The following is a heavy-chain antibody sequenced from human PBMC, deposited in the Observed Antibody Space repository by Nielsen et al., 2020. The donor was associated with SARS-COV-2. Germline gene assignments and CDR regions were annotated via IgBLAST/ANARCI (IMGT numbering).Heavy chain of an antibody. V-gene: IGHV3-23*01. D-gene: IGHD6-19*01. CDR2: ISAST. CDR1: GFTISTYA. Sequence: GASLQISCVVSGFTISTYAMSWVRQAPGKGLEWVSAISASTYYADSVKGRFTISRDNSKNTLYLQMNSLRAEDTAVYYCAKRSGYTSGWYGDYWGQGTLVTVSS. CDR3: AKRSGYTSGWYGDY. J-gene: IGHJ4*02.